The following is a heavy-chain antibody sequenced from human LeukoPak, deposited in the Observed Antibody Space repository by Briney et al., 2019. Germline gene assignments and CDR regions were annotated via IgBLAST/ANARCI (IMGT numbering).Heavy chain of an antibody. CDR3: ARYSTSSHFFDY. CDR2: IHYSGST. D-gene: IGHD6-6*01. J-gene: IGHJ4*02. Sequence: PSETLSLTCAVYGGSFSGYYWSWIRQPPGKGLEWIGYIHYSGSTNYNPSLKSRVTISVDTSKNQFTLKLSSVTAADTAIYFCARYSTSSHFFDYWGQGTLVTVSS. V-gene: IGHV4-59*01. CDR1: GGSFSGYY.